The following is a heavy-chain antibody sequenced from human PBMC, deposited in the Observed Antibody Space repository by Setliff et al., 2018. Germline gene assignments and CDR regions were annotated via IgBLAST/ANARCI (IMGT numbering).Heavy chain of an antibody. Sequence: ASVKVSCKTSSYTFTNYGINWVRQAPGRGLEWMGWITAYDGNTHYAQKFQGRVTMTADASTSTANMELRGLRSDDTAVYYCTRGPKDFVVLAAAACFDFWGQGTLVTVSS. CDR1: SYTFTNYG. V-gene: IGHV1-18*01. CDR2: ITAYDGNT. J-gene: IGHJ4*02. D-gene: IGHD2-15*01. CDR3: TRGPKDFVVLAAAACFDF.